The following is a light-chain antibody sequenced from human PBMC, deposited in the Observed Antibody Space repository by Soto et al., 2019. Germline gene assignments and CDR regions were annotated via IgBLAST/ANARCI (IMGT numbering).Light chain of an antibody. CDR1: QSVSSY. Sequence: EIVLTQSPATLSLSPGERATLSCRASQSVSSYLAWYQQKPGQAPRLLLYDASNRATGIPARFSGSGSGTDFNLTISSIEPEDFAVYYCQQRTNWPPRYTFGQGTKLEIK. J-gene: IGKJ2*01. V-gene: IGKV3-11*01. CDR3: QQRTNWPPRYT. CDR2: DAS.